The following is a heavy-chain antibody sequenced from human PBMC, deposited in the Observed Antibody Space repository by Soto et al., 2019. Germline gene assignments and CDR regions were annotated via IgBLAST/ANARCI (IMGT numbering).Heavy chain of an antibody. CDR3: ERHRINYGMDV. CDR2: IYYSGST. Sequence: PSETLSLTCAVSVGSISSSTYYWGWIRQPPGKGLEWIGSIYYSGSTNYNPSLKSRVNISVDTSNNQFSLKLSSVTAADTAVYYCERHRINYGMDVWGQGNTVTVSS. J-gene: IGHJ6*02. V-gene: IGHV4-39*01. CDR1: VGSISSSTYY.